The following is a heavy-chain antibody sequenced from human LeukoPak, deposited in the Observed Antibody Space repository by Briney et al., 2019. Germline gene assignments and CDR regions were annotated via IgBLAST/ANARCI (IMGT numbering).Heavy chain of an antibody. CDR2: KYYSGST. V-gene: IGHV4-59*08. D-gene: IGHD2-15*01. CDR3: ARHEVGYCSGGSCYSDWFDP. CDR1: GGSISSCY. Sequence: SETLSLTCTVSGGSISSCYGRWIRQPPGKGLECLVYKYYSGSTNYNPPRKSRVTISVDTSKNQFSLKLSSVTAADTAVYYCARHEVGYCSGGSCYSDWFDPWGQGTLVTVSS. J-gene: IGHJ5*02.